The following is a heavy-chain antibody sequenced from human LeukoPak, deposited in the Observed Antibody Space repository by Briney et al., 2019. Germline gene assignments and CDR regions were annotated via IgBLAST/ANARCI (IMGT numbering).Heavy chain of an antibody. CDR2: ISSSSSYT. CDR1: GFTFSDYY. V-gene: IGHV3-11*03. Sequence: GGSLRLSCAASGFTFSDYYMSWIRQAPGKGLEWVSYISSSSSYTNYADSVKGRFTISRDNSKNTLYLQMNSLRAEDTAVYYCAGSSSWYYFKYWGQGTLVTVSS. CDR3: AGSSSWYYFKY. D-gene: IGHD6-13*01. J-gene: IGHJ4*02.